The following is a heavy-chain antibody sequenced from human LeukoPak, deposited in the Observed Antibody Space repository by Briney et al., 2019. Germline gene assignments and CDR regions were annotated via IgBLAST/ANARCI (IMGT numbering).Heavy chain of an antibody. J-gene: IGHJ4*02. V-gene: IGHV3-7*03. CDR2: INEGGNEK. Sequence: GGSLRLSCAASGFAFRNYWMSWVRQVPGKGLEWVVNINEGGNEKNYVDSVKGRFTASRDNAQNSLYLQMNSLRVEDTAVYYCARHPNSNWDYWGQGTLVTVSS. CDR3: ARHPNSNWDY. D-gene: IGHD6-13*01. CDR1: GFAFRNYW.